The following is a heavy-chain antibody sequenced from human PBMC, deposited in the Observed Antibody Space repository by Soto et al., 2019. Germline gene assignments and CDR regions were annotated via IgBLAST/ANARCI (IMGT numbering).Heavy chain of an antibody. CDR3: ASSGPTSRITIFGVVIPPLDY. CDR1: GFTFSSYS. J-gene: IGHJ4*02. V-gene: IGHV3-21*01. Sequence: GGSLRLSCAASGFTFSSYSMNWVRQAPGKGLEWVSSISSSSSYIYYADSVKGRFTISRDNAKNSLYLQMNSLRAEDTAVYYCASSGPTSRITIFGVVIPPLDYWGQGTLVTVSS. CDR2: ISSSSSYI. D-gene: IGHD3-3*01.